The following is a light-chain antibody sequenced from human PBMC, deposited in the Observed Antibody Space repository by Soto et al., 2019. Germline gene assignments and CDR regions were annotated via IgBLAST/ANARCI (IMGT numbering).Light chain of an antibody. CDR2: KAS. J-gene: IGKJ1*01. CDR1: QTIINW. Sequence: DTQMTQSPSTLSASVGDRVTINFRASQTIINWLAWYQQKPGKAPKLLIYKASTLEGEVPSRFSGSGSETEFTLTINSLQPDDSATYYCQQYHTYWWTFGQGTKVDIK. V-gene: IGKV1-5*03. CDR3: QQYHTYWWT.